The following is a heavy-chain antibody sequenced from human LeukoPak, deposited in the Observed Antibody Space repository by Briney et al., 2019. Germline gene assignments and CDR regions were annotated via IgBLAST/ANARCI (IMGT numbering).Heavy chain of an antibody. V-gene: IGHV4-59*01. Sequence: SETLSLTCTVSGGSISSYYWSRIRQPPGKGLEWIGYIYYSGSTNYNPSLKSRVTISVDTSKNQFSLKLSSVTAADTAVYYCARATVRFLFDYWGQGTLVTVSS. CDR3: ARATVRFLFDY. CDR2: IYYSGST. D-gene: IGHD3-3*01. CDR1: GGSISSYY. J-gene: IGHJ4*02.